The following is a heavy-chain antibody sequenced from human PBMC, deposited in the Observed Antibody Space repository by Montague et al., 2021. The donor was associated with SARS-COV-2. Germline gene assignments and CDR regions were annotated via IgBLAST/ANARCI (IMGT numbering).Heavy chain of an antibody. CDR2: FYSVGST. CDR3: ARETMTADAFDI. J-gene: IGHJ3*02. CDR1: GASVSSSD. V-gene: IGHV4-59*02. D-gene: IGHD1-14*01. Sequence: SETLSLTCTVSGASVSSSDWGWIRQSPGKGLEWIGYFYSVGSTGYNPSLKSRVTISRDTSKNQFSLKVRSVTAADTAVYYCARETMTADAFDIWGQGTMVTVSS.